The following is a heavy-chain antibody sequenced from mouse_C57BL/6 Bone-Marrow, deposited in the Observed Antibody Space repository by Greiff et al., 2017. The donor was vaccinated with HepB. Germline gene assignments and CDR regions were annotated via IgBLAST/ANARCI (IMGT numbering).Heavy chain of an antibody. CDR1: GYTFTDYE. D-gene: IGHD2-4*01. V-gene: IGHV1-15*01. CDR2: IDPETGGT. Sequence: VKLQESGAELVRPGASVTLSCKASGYTFTDYEMHWVKQTPVHGLEWIGAIDPETGGTAYNQKFKGKAILTADKSSSTAYMELRSLTSEDSAVYYCTGYDYDGIADYWGQGTSVTVSS. J-gene: IGHJ4*01. CDR3: TGYDYDGIADY.